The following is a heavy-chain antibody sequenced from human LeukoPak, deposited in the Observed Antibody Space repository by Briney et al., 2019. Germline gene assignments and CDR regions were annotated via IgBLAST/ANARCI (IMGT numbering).Heavy chain of an antibody. J-gene: IGHJ4*02. Sequence: SETLSLTCTVSGGSISSYYWSWIRQPPGKGLEWIGYIFTSGSTNYNPSLKSRVTISVDTSKNQFSLKLSSVTAADTAVYYCAGSYGDPYYFDYWGQGTLVTVSS. D-gene: IGHD4-17*01. CDR1: GGSISSYY. V-gene: IGHV4-4*09. CDR2: IFTSGST. CDR3: AGSYGDPYYFDY.